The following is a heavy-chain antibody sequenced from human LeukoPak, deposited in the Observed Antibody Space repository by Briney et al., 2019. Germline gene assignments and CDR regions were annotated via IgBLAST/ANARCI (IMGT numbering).Heavy chain of an antibody. J-gene: IGHJ6*02. CDR2: INPNSGGT. Sequence: GASVKVSCKASGYTFTGYYMHWVRQAPGQGLEWMGWINPNSGGTNYAQKFQGRVTMTRDTSISTAYMELSRLRSDDTAVYYCAGAPRVCTNGVCVGSRGMDVWGQGTTVTVSS. CDR3: AGAPRVCTNGVCVGSRGMDV. V-gene: IGHV1-2*02. D-gene: IGHD2-8*01. CDR1: GYTFTGYY.